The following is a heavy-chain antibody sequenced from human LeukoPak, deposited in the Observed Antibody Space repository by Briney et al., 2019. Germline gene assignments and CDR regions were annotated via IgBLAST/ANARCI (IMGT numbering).Heavy chain of an antibody. Sequence: ASVKVSCKASGYTFTSYGISWVRQAPGQGLEWMGWISAYNGNTNYAQKLQGRVTMTTDTSTSTAYMELRSLRSDDTAVYYCARDPLSGWYISWFDPWGQGTLVTVSS. J-gene: IGHJ5*02. D-gene: IGHD6-19*01. CDR2: ISAYNGNT. V-gene: IGHV1-18*01. CDR1: GYTFTSYG. CDR3: ARDPLSGWYISWFDP.